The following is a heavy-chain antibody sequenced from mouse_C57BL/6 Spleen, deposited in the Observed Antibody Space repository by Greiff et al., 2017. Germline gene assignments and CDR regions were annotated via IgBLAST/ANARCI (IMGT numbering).Heavy chain of an antibody. J-gene: IGHJ1*03. Sequence: EVQLQESGGGLVQPKGSLKLSCAASGFSFNTYALNWVRQAPGKGLEWVARIRSKRNNYATSYAGSVKVRFTISRDDSESMLYLQMNLLKPEDTAMYYWVRVAKYYGQGYFDVWGTGTTVTVSS. V-gene: IGHV10-1*01. CDR2: IRSKRNNYAT. CDR3: VRVAKYYGQGYFDV. CDR1: GFSFNTYA. D-gene: IGHD1-1*01.